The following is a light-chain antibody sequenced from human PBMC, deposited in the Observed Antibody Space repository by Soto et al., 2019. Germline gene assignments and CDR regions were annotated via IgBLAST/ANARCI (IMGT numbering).Light chain of an antibody. CDR3: SSYTSSSTLV. CDR1: SSDVGGYNY. CDR2: EVS. Sequence: QSPLTQPASVSGSAGQSSTISCTGTSSDVGGYNYVSWYQQHPGKAPKLMIYEVSNRPSGVSNRFSGSKSGNTASLTISGLQAEDEADYYCSSYTSSSTLVFGTGTKVTVL. J-gene: IGLJ1*01. V-gene: IGLV2-14*01.